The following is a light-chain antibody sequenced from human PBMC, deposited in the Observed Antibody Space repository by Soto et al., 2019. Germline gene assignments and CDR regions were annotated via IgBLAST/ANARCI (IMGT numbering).Light chain of an antibody. V-gene: IGKV1-39*01. CDR1: QGISSY. CDR3: LQDYTYPWT. Sequence: EIQMTQSPSSLSASVGDRVTITCRASQGISSYLNWYQQKPGKAPKLLIYAAPSLQSGVPSRFSGSGSGTDFTLTISNLRPEDFASYYSLQDYTYPWTFGQGTKV. CDR2: AAP. J-gene: IGKJ1*01.